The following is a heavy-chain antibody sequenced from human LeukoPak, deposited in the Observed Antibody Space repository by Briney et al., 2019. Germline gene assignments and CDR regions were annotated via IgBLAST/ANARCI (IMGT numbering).Heavy chain of an antibody. J-gene: IGHJ6*03. D-gene: IGHD6-13*01. V-gene: IGHV4-59*01. CDR1: DDSITTYY. CDR3: ARGWGRDLPEYSSSWYISSLGYYYYMDV. CDR2: VDHTGST. Sequence: SETLSLTCSVSDDSITTYYWTWIRQPPGKGLEWIGYVDHTGSTNFNPSLNGRVSISRDTTKSLFSLRLRSVTAADTAVYYCARGWGRDLPEYSSSWYISSLGYYYYMDVWGKGTTVTISS.